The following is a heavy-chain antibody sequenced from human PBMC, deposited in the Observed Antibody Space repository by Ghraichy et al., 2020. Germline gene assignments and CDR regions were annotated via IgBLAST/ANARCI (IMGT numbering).Heavy chain of an antibody. Sequence: SETLSLTCAVYGGSFSGYYWSWIRQPPGKGLEWIGEINHSGSTNYNPSLKSRVTISLDTSKNQFSLKLSSVTAADTAVYYCARYGNFGVVIMVRKPNWFDPWGRGTLVTVSS. J-gene: IGHJ5*02. D-gene: IGHD3-3*01. CDR2: INHSGST. CDR3: ARYGNFGVVIMVRKPNWFDP. CDR1: GGSFSGYY. V-gene: IGHV4-34*01.